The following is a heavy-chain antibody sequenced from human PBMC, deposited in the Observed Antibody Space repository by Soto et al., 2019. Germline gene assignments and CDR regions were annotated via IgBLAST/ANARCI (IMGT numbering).Heavy chain of an antibody. D-gene: IGHD2-15*01. J-gene: IGHJ4*02. CDR3: AQGLRSAYGPIDY. Sequence: EVQLLESGGGLVQPGGSLRLSCAASGFTFSSYAMSWVRQAPGKGLEWVSGTSSSGSSTYYAASVKGRFTISRDNSKNTLYLQMNSLSAEDTAVYYCAQGLRSAYGPIDYWCQGTLVTVSS. CDR1: GFTFSSYA. CDR2: TSSSGSST. V-gene: IGHV3-23*01.